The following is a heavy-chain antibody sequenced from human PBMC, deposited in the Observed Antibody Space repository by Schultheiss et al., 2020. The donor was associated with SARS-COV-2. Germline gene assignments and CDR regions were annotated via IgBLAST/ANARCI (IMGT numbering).Heavy chain of an antibody. D-gene: IGHD3-16*01. CDR1: GGSFSSYY. J-gene: IGHJ4*02. V-gene: IGHV4-59*12. CDR2: IYYSGST. Sequence: SETLSLTCAVYGGSFSSYYWSWIRQPPGKGLEWIGYIYYSGSTYYNPSLKSRVTISVDKSKNQFSLKLSSVTAADTAVYYCARGQDDYVWDWGQGTLVTVSS. CDR3: ARGQDDYVWD.